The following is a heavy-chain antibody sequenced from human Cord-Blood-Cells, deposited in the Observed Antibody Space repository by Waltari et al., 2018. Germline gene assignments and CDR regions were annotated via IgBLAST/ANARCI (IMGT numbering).Heavy chain of an antibody. V-gene: IGHV3-33*01. CDR2: IWYDGSNK. CDR3: ARGGLGSKAFDI. CDR1: GFTFSSYG. Sequence: QVQLVESGGGVVQPGRSLRLSCAASGFTFSSYGMPWVRQAPGKGVEGVEVIWYDGSNKYYADSVKGRFTISRDNSKNTLYLQMNSLRAEDTAVYYCARGGLGSKAFDIWGQGTMVTVSS. J-gene: IGHJ3*02. D-gene: IGHD7-27*01.